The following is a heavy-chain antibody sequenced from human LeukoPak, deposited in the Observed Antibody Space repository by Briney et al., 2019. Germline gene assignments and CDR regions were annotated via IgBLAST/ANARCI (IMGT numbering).Heavy chain of an antibody. J-gene: IGHJ4*02. CDR1: GFTFSNAW. CDR3: TTATLRPVGL. Sequence: GGSLRLSCAASGFTFSNAWMSWVRQAPGKGLEWVGRIKSKTDGGTTDYAAPVKDRFTISRDDSKNTLYLRVNSLKIEDTAVYYCTTATLRPVGLWGQGTLVTVSS. V-gene: IGHV3-15*01. CDR2: IKSKTDGGTT. D-gene: IGHD2-15*01.